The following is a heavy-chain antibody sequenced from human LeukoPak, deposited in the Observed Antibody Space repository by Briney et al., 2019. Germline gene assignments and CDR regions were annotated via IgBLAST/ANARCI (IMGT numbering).Heavy chain of an antibody. Sequence: ASVKVSCTASGYTFTSYGISWVRQAPGQGLEWMGWISAYNGNTNYAQKLQGRVTMTTDTSTSTAYMELRSLRSDDTAVYYCARDPPTGDILTGDYFDYWGQGTLVTVSS. J-gene: IGHJ4*02. V-gene: IGHV1-18*01. CDR3: ARDPPTGDILTGDYFDY. CDR2: ISAYNGNT. D-gene: IGHD3-9*01. CDR1: GYTFTSYG.